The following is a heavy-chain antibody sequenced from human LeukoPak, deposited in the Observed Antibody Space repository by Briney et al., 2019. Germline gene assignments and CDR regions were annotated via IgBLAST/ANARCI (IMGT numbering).Heavy chain of an antibody. D-gene: IGHD2-21*02. CDR2: ISGSGGNT. V-gene: IGHV3-23*01. J-gene: IGHJ4*02. CDR1: GPTFSNYA. CDR3: ARRTITAGGDCLDY. Sequence: PGGSRRLSCAASGPTFSNYAMSWVRQAPGKGLEWLSVISGSGGNTHYADSVKGRLTISRDTSKNTLYLQIDSLTTDDTAIYYCARRTITAGGDCLDYWGQGTLITVSS.